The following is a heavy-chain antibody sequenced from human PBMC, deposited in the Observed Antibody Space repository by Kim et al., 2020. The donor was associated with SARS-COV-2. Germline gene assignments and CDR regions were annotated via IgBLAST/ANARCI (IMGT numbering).Heavy chain of an antibody. CDR2: INHSGST. CDR1: GGSFSGYY. Sequence: SETLSLTCAVYGGSFSGYYWSWIRQPPGKGLEWIGEINHSGSTNYNPSLKSRVTISVDTSKNQFSLKLSSVTAADTAVYYCARGTLLWFGELLYYYYGMDVWGQGTTVTVSS. D-gene: IGHD3-10*01. J-gene: IGHJ6*02. CDR3: ARGTLLWFGELLYYYYGMDV. V-gene: IGHV4-34*01.